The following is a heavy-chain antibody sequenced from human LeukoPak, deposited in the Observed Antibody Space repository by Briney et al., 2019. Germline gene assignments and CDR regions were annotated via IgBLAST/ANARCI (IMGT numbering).Heavy chain of an antibody. CDR3: ARGRKLRFLEWLLYDAFDI. D-gene: IGHD3-3*01. J-gene: IGHJ3*02. CDR2: ISAYNGNT. V-gene: IGHV1-18*01. Sequence: ASVKVSCKASGYTFTSYGISWVRQAPGQGLEWMGWISAYNGNTNYAQKLQGRVTMTRDTSISTAYMELSRLRSDDTAVYYCARGRKLRFLEWLLYDAFDIWGQGTMVTVSS. CDR1: GYTFTSYG.